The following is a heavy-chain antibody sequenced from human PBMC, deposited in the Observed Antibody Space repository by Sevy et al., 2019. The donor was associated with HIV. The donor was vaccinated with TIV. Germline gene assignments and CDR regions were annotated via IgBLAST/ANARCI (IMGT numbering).Heavy chain of an antibody. CDR1: GYTFTSYD. Sequence: ASVKVSCKASGYTFTSYDINWVRQATGQGLEWMGWMNPNSGKTGYAQKFQGRVTMTRHTSISKAYMELSSLRSEDTAVYYCARGNQRYYYDSSGYYAVVSAFDIWGQGTMVTVSS. V-gene: IGHV1-8*01. J-gene: IGHJ3*02. CDR3: ARGNQRYYYDSSGYYAVVSAFDI. CDR2: MNPNSGKT. D-gene: IGHD3-22*01.